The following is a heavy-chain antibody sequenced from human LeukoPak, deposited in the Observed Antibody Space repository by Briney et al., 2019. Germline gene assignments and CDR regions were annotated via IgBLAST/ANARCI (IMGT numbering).Heavy chain of an antibody. CDR1: GGSISSYY. CDR3: ARVPSYGGNSNWFDP. V-gene: IGHV4-59*12. Sequence: SETLSLTCTVSGGSISSYYWSWIRQPPGKGLEWIGYIYYSGSTNYNPSLKSRVTISVDRSKNQFSLKLSSVTAADTAVYYCARVPSYGGNSNWFDPWGQGTPVTVSS. J-gene: IGHJ5*02. D-gene: IGHD4-23*01. CDR2: IYYSGST.